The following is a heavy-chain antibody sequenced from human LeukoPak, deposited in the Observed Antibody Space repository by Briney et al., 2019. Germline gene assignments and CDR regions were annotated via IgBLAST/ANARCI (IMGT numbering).Heavy chain of an antibody. V-gene: IGHV4-61*01. CDR2: IYYSGST. Sequence: PSETLPLTCTVSGDSLSRSYYYWSWIRQPPGKGLEWIGYIYYSGSTNYNPSLKSRVTISVDTSKNQFSLKLSSVTAADTAVYYCARPPVIWGQGTMVTVSS. J-gene: IGHJ3*02. D-gene: IGHD4-17*01. CDR3: ARPPVI. CDR1: GDSLSRSYYY.